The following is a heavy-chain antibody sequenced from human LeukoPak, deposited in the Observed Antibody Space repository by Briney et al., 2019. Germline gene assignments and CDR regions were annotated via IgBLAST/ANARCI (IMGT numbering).Heavy chain of an antibody. J-gene: IGHJ5*02. D-gene: IGHD3-10*01. CDR3: ARAIWFGELFDWFDP. V-gene: IGHV3-30*04. Sequence: GGSLRLSCAASGFAFCSYAVHWVRQAPGKGLEWVAVISYDGSNKYYADSVKGRFTISRDNSKNTLYLQMNSLRAEDTAVYYCARAIWFGELFDWFDPWGQGTLVTVSS. CDR1: GFAFCSYA. CDR2: ISYDGSNK.